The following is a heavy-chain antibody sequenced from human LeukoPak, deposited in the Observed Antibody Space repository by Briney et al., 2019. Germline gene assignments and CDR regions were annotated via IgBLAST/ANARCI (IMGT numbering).Heavy chain of an antibody. Sequence: GGSLRLSCAASGFTFSDYYMSWIRQAPGKGLEWVSYISSSGSTIYYADSVKGRFTISRDNAKNSLYQQMNSLRAEDTAVYYCASAPARFYYDSSGSDFRGQGTLVTVSS. D-gene: IGHD3-22*01. CDR1: GFTFSDYY. V-gene: IGHV3-11*01. CDR2: ISSSGSTI. J-gene: IGHJ4*02. CDR3: ASAPARFYYDSSGSDF.